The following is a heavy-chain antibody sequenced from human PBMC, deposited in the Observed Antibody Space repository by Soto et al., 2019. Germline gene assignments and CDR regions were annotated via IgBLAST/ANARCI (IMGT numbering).Heavy chain of an antibody. CDR1: GFTFSSYS. CDR2: ISSSSSYI. V-gene: IGHV3-21*01. J-gene: IGHJ4*02. Sequence: EVQLVESGGGLVKPGGSLRLSCEASGFTFSSYSMNWVRQAPGKGLEWVSSISSSSSYIYYADSVKGRFTISRDNAKNSLYLQMNSLRAEDTAVYYCAKGTGTTFYVDYWGQGTLVTVSS. CDR3: AKGTGTTFYVDY. D-gene: IGHD1-7*01.